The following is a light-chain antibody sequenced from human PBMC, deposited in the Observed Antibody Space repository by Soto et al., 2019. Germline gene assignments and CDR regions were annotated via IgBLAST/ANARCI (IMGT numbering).Light chain of an antibody. Sequence: DIQMTQSPSSVSASVGDRVTITCRASQGISSWLAWYQQKPVKAPKLLIYGASNVHSGVPSRFSGSGSETDFTLTISGRQPEDVATYSCQQANSFPITFGQGTRLEIK. CDR2: GAS. V-gene: IGKV1-12*01. CDR1: QGISSW. CDR3: QQANSFPIT. J-gene: IGKJ5*01.